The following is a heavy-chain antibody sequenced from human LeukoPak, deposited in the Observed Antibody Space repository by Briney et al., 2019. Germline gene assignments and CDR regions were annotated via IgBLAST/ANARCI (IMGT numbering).Heavy chain of an antibody. V-gene: IGHV3-53*05. CDR3: AREGRRTPVGDYDAFDI. J-gene: IGHJ3*02. CDR1: GFTVSSNY. Sequence: GGSLRLSCAASGFTVSSNYMSWVRQAPGKGLEWVSVIYSGGSTYYADSVKGRFTISRDNSKNTLYLQMNSLRAEDTAVYYCAREGRRTPVGDYDAFDIWGQGTMVTVSS. CDR2: IYSGGST. D-gene: IGHD4-17*01.